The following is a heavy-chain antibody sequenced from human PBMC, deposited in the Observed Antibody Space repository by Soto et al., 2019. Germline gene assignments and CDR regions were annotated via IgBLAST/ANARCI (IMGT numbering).Heavy chain of an antibody. CDR2: IKSKSDGGTT. CDR1: GFTFSDAW. J-gene: IGHJ5*02. CDR3: TTDLWRIAVVVGSTGYFNP. V-gene: IGHV3-15*01. Sequence: GGSLRLSCAASGFTFSDAWMSWVRQAPGKGLDWVGRIKSKSDGGTTEYAAPVRGRFTISRDDSKSTLYLQMNSLKTEDTAVYYCTTDLWRIAVVVGSTGYFNPWGQGTPVTVSS. D-gene: IGHD2-15*01.